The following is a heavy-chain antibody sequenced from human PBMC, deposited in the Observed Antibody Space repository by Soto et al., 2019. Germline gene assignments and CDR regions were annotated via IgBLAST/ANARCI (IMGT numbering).Heavy chain of an antibody. CDR3: AQLGGDSSSGAWFDP. CDR2: IYWDDDK. V-gene: IGHV2-5*02. D-gene: IGHD6-13*01. J-gene: IGHJ5*02. Sequence: SGPTLVNPTQTPTLTCTFSGFSLSTSGVGVGWIRQPPGKALEWLALIYWDDDKRYSPSLKSRLTITKDTSKNQVVLTMTNMDPVDTATYYCAQLGGDSSSGAWFDPWGQGTLVTVSS. CDR1: GFSLSTSGVG.